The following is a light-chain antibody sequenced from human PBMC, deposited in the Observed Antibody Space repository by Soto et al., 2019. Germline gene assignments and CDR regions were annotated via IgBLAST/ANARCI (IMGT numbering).Light chain of an antibody. CDR3: QQGYKTPYT. Sequence: DIQMTQSPSSLSASVGDIVTITCWASQTIGNDLNWYQQKPGKAPKLLVYGTSSLQSGVPSRFSGRGSGTDFTLTINSLQPDDFAVYYCQQGYKTPYTFGRGTKVDIQ. CDR2: GTS. CDR1: QTIGND. J-gene: IGKJ2*01. V-gene: IGKV1-39*01.